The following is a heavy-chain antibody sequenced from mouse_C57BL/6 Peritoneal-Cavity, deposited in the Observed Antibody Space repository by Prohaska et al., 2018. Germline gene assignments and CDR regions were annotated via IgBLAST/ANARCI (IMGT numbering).Heavy chain of an antibody. CDR2: ITHSGET. V-gene: IGHV12-3*01. Sequence: QMQLQESGPGLVKPSQSLFLTCSITGFPITSGYYWIWIRQSPGKPLEWMGYITHSGETFYNPSLQSPISITRETSKNQFFLQLNSVTTEDTAMYYCAWDSDGYWYFDAWGTGTTVTVS. D-gene: IGHD2-3*01. CDR1: GFPITSGYY. CDR3: AWDSDGYWYFDA. J-gene: IGHJ1*03.